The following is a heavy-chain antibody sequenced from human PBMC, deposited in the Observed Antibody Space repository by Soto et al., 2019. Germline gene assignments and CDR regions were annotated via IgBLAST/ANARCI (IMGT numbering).Heavy chain of an antibody. CDR3: ARGLGCSGGSCYSSNWFGP. Sequence: SETLSLTCAVYGGSFSGYYWSWIRQPPGKGLEWIGEINHSGSTNYNPSLKSRVTISVDTSKNQFSLKLSSVTAADTAVYYCARGLGCSGGSCYSSNWFGPWGQGTLVTVSS. CDR2: INHSGST. D-gene: IGHD2-15*01. V-gene: IGHV4-34*01. CDR1: GGSFSGYY. J-gene: IGHJ5*02.